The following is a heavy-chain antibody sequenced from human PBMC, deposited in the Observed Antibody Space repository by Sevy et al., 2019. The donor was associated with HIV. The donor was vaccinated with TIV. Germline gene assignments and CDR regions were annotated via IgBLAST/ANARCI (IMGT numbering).Heavy chain of an antibody. D-gene: IGHD3-22*01. CDR3: ARSNDYDSSGLFEY. V-gene: IGHV4-39*01. Sequence: SETLSLTCTVSGGSISSSCYYWVWMRQAPGKGRDGIGSNYYSGSTYYNPSLKSRVTISVDTSKNQLSLQLSSVNAADTAVYYCARSNDYDSSGLFEYWGQGTLVTVSS. J-gene: IGHJ4*02. CDR1: GGSISSSCYY. CDR2: NYYSGST.